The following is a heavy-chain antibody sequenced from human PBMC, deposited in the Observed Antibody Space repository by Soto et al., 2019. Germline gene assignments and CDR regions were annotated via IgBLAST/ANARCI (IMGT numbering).Heavy chain of an antibody. J-gene: IGHJ3*02. CDR3: AKWSGAKAADPIDAFDI. CDR2: ISGSGGST. D-gene: IGHD3-3*01. CDR1: GFTFSSYA. V-gene: IGHV3-23*01. Sequence: GGSLRLSCAASGFTFSSYAMSWVRQAPGKGLEWVSAISGSGGSTYYADSVKGRFTISRDNSKNTLYLQMNSLRAEDTAVYYCAKWSGAKAADPIDAFDIWGQGTMVTVSS.